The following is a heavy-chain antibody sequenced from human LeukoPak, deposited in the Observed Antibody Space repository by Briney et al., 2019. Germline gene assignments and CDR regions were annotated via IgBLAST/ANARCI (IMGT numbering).Heavy chain of an antibody. Sequence: GGSLRLSCAASGFTFSSYSMNWVRQAPGKGLEWVSSISSSSSYIYYADSVKGRFTISRDNAKNSLYLQMNSLRAEDTAVYYCARDRSYSGSYVVDAFDIWGQGTMVTVSS. J-gene: IGHJ3*02. V-gene: IGHV3-21*01. CDR2: ISSSSSYI. CDR1: GFTFSSYS. CDR3: ARDRSYSGSYVVDAFDI. D-gene: IGHD1-26*01.